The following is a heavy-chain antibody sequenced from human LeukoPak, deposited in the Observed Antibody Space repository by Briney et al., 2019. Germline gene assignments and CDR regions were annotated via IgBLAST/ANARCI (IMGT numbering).Heavy chain of an antibody. J-gene: IGHJ6*03. Sequence: SETLSLTCTVSGYSISSGYYWGWIRQPPGKGLEWIGSIYHSGSTYYNPSLKSRVTISVDTSQNQFSLKLSSVIAADTAVYYCARVYRYYYYYYYMDVWGKGTTVTVSS. CDR1: GYSISSGYY. V-gene: IGHV4-38-2*02. D-gene: IGHD1-14*01. CDR2: IYHSGST. CDR3: ARVYRYYYYYYYMDV.